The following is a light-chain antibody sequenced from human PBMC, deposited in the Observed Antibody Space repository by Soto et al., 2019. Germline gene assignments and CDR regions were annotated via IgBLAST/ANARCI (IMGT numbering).Light chain of an antibody. CDR3: SSYTSIITYV. V-gene: IGLV2-14*01. J-gene: IGLJ1*01. CDR2: DVT. CDR1: SSDVGGYNF. Sequence: QSVRTKPGSVSGYLGESITISCTRTSSDVGGYNFVSWYQQHPDKAPKLMIYDVTNRPSGVSNRFSGSKSGNTASLTISGLQAEDEADYYCSSYTSIITYVFGTGTKVTVL.